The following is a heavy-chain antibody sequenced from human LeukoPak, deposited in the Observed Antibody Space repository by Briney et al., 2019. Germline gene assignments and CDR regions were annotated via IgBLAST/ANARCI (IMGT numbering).Heavy chain of an antibody. CDR1: GFTVSSNY. V-gene: IGHV3-66*01. CDR3: ARDRYFDWFIIDY. CDR2: IYSGGST. Sequence: HPGGSLRLSCAASGFTVSSNYMSWVRQAPGKGLEWVSVIYSGGSTYYADSVKGRFTISRDNSKNTLYLQMNSLRAEDTAVYYCARDRYFDWFIIDYWGQGTLVTVSS. D-gene: IGHD3-9*01. J-gene: IGHJ4*02.